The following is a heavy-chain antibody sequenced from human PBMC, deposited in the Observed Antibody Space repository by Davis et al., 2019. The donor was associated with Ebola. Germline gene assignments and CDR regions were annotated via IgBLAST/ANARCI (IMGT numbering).Heavy chain of an antibody. CDR3: ARLTQNRNWRTKHNYGMDV. D-gene: IGHD3-3*01. V-gene: IGHV5-51*01. CDR2: IYPGHSDI. J-gene: IGHJ6*02. Sequence: GESLKISCKVSEYSFSTYWFGWVRQLPGKGLEWMGIIYPGHSDIRYGPSFESQVTISADKTTSTAYLQWSSLRASDTAVYYCARLTQNRNWRTKHNYGMDVWGQGTAVTVSS. CDR1: EYSFSTYW.